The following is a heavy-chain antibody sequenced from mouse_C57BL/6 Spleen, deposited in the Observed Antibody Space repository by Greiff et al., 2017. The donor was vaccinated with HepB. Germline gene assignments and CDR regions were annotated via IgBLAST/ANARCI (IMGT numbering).Heavy chain of an antibody. CDR2: INPSNGGT. D-gene: IGHD2-5*01. CDR1: GYTFTSYW. CDR3: ARKSNTLYYAMDY. V-gene: IGHV1-53*01. Sequence: VKLQQPGTELVKPGASVKLSCKASGYTFTSYWMHWVKQRPGQGLEWIGNINPSNGGTNYNEKFKSKATLTVDKSSSTAYMQLSSLTSEDSAVYYCARKSNTLYYAMDYWGQGTSVTVSS. J-gene: IGHJ4*01.